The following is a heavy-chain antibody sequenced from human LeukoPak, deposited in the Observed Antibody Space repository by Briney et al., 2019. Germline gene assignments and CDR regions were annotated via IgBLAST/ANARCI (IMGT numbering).Heavy chain of an antibody. J-gene: IGHJ4*02. D-gene: IGHD1-26*01. CDR2: TYDRSKWYN. CDR3: ARDRGSLRYYFDY. CDR1: GDSVSSNSVA. V-gene: IGHV6-1*01. Sequence: SQTLSLTCAISGDSVSSNSVAWNWIRQSPSRGLEWLGSTYDRSKWYNDYALSVKSRITINPDTSKNQFSLQLNSVTPEDTAVYYCARDRGSLRYYFDYWGQGTLVTVS.